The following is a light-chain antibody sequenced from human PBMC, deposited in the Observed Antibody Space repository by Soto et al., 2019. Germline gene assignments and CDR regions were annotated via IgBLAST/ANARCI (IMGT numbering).Light chain of an antibody. CDR2: GAS. CDR1: QSVSSSY. Sequence: IVLTQSPGTLSLSPGARATLSCRASQSVSSSYLAWHQQKPGQAPRLLIYGASSRATGIPDRFSGGGSGTDFTLTISRLEPEDFAVYYCQQYGGSPPYTFGQGTKLEIK. J-gene: IGKJ2*01. V-gene: IGKV3-20*01. CDR3: QQYGGSPPYT.